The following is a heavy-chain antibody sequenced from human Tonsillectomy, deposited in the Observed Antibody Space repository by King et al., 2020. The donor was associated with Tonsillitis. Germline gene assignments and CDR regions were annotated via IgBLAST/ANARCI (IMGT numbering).Heavy chain of an antibody. J-gene: IGHJ6*02. D-gene: IGHD1-14*01. CDR2: ISWNSGSI. Sequence: VQLVESGGGLVQPGRSLRLSCAASGFTFDDYAMHWVRQAPGKGLEWVSGISWNSGSIGYADSVKGRFTISRDNAKNSLYLQMNSLRAEDTALYYCAKSKPRGSPGYYNYGMDVWGQGATVTVSS. CDR1: GFTFDDYA. V-gene: IGHV3-9*01. CDR3: AKSKPRGSPGYYNYGMDV.